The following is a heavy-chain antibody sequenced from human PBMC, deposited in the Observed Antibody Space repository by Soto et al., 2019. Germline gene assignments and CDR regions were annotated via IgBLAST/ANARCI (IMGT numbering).Heavy chain of an antibody. CDR3: AKLDYGDYVPFPHYYYYGMDV. D-gene: IGHD4-17*01. CDR2: ISGSGGST. CDR1: GFTFSSYA. J-gene: IGHJ6*02. Sequence: EVQLLESGGGLVQPGGSLRLSCAASGFTFSSYAMSWVRQAPGKGLEWVSAISGSGGSTYYADSVKGRFTISRDNSKNTLYLQMNSLRAEDTAVYYCAKLDYGDYVPFPHYYYYGMDVWGQGTTVTVSS. V-gene: IGHV3-23*01.